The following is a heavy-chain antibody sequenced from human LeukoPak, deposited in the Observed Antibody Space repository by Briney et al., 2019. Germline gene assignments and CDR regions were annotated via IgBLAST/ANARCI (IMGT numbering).Heavy chain of an antibody. CDR1: GFTFSSYA. D-gene: IGHD3-22*01. CDR3: ARTYDSSDFDY. J-gene: IGHJ4*02. V-gene: IGHV3-30-3*01. Sequence: PGGSLRLSCAASGFTFSSYAMSWVRQAPGKGLEWVAVISYDGSNKYYADSVKGRFTISRDNSKNTLYLQMNSLRAEDTAVYYCARTYDSSDFDYWGQGTLVTVSS. CDR2: ISYDGSNK.